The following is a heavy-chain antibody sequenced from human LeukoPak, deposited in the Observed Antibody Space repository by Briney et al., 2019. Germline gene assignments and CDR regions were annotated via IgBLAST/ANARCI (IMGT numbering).Heavy chain of an antibody. CDR1: GFTFSSYE. CDR3: ARSAEGNFDQ. Sequence: GGSLRLSCAASGFTFSSYEMNWVRQAPGKGLEWVSYINAHRTTYYADSVEGRFTISRDNDKNSAYLQLNSLRVEDTAMYYCARSAEGNFDQWGQGTLVTVSS. V-gene: IGHV3-48*03. D-gene: IGHD6-25*01. J-gene: IGHJ4*02. CDR2: INAHRTT.